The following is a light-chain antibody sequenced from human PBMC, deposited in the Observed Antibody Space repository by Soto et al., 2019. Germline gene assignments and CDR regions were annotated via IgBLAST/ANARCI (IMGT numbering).Light chain of an antibody. CDR3: QQANNFPLT. CDR1: QSISSS. V-gene: IGKV1-12*01. Sequence: DIQMSQSPSSRSASVVDRFTITCLASQSISSSLAWYRQKPGQAPKLLIYDASSLQSGVPSRFSGSGSGTDFTLTISSLQPEDFATYYCQQANNFPLTFGQGTRLEIK. CDR2: DAS. J-gene: IGKJ5*01.